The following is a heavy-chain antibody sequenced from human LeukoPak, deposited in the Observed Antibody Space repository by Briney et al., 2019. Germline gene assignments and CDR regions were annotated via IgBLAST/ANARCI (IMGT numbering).Heavy chain of an antibody. CDR3: ARLKVAAEVYSFDY. D-gene: IGHD6-25*01. CDR2: IYYSGST. Sequence: PSETLSLTCTVSGGSISSNYWSWIRQPPGKGLEWIGYIYYSGSTNYNPSLRSRVTISVDTSKNQFSLKLSSVTAADTAVYYCARLKVAAEVYSFDYWGQGTLVTVSS. J-gene: IGHJ4*02. CDR1: GGSISSNY. V-gene: IGHV4-59*08.